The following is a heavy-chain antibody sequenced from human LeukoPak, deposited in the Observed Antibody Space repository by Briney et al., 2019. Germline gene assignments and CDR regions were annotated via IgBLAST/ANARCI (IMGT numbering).Heavy chain of an antibody. CDR1: GFTVSTNY. V-gene: IGHV3-66*04. Sequence: PGGSLRLSCAASGFTVSTNYMTWVRQAPGKGLEWVSVIYSGGSTYCADSVKGRFTISRDNSKNTLYLQMNSLRAEDTAVYYCASHGSGSLFFDYWGQGTLVTVSS. J-gene: IGHJ4*02. D-gene: IGHD3-10*01. CDR2: IYSGGST. CDR3: ASHGSGSLFFDY.